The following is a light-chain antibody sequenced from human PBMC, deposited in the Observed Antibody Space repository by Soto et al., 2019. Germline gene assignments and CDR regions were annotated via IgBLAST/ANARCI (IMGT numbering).Light chain of an antibody. CDR2: AAS. Sequence: IPLNHTQCCLSRSLGYRVTLTCRASQGIRNDLGWYQQKPGKAPKLLIHAASSLESGVPTRFSGSGSGTDFTFTISSLQAEDFATYYCLQDYSYTWTFRQGTKVDIK. CDR1: QGIRND. CDR3: LQDYSYTWT. V-gene: IGKV1-6*01. J-gene: IGKJ1*01.